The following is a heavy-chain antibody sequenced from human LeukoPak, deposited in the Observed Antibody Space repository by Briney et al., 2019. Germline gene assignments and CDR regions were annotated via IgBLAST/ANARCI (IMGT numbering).Heavy chain of an antibody. Sequence: GGSLRLSCAASGFTFSSYSMNWVRQAPGKGLEWVSSISSSSSYIYYAASVKGRFTISRDNAKNSLYLQMNSLRAEDTAVYYCARDAQRYSSSSDYFDYWGQGTLVTVSS. CDR2: ISSSSSYI. V-gene: IGHV3-21*01. D-gene: IGHD6-6*01. CDR1: GFTFSSYS. CDR3: ARDAQRYSSSSDYFDY. J-gene: IGHJ4*02.